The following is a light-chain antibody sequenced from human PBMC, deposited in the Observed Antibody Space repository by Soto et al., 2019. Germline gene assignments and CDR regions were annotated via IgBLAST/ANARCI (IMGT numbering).Light chain of an antibody. CDR1: TSDIGGYDY. J-gene: IGLJ1*01. CDR2: DVY. CDR3: TSYVSASTPYV. Sequence: QSALXQPASVSGSPGQSITISCIGTTSDIGGYDYVSWYQHHPGKAPKLLIYDVYNRPSGISTRFSGSKSGNTASLTISGLHTEDEADYYCTSYVSASTPYVFGTGTKVTVL. V-gene: IGLV2-14*01.